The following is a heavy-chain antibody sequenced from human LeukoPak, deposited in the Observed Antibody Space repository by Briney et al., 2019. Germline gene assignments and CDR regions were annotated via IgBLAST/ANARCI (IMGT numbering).Heavy chain of an antibody. V-gene: IGHV1-8*01. CDR3: ARTRRGQLWNRARDFDY. J-gene: IGHJ4*02. Sequence: ASVKVSCKASGYTFTSYDINWVRQATGQGLEWMGWMNPNSGNTGYAQKFQGRVTITRNISISTAYMELSSLRSEDTAVYYCARTRRGQLWNRARDFDYWGQGTLVTVSS. CDR1: GYTFTSYD. CDR2: MNPNSGNT. D-gene: IGHD5-18*01.